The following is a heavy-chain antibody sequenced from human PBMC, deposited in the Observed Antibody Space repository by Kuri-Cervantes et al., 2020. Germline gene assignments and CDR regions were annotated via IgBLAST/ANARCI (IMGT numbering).Heavy chain of an antibody. D-gene: IGHD2-21*02. CDR1: GFTFRTYG. CDR3: ARQAYCGGDCTNDAFDI. J-gene: IGHJ3*02. Sequence: GGSLRLSCAASGFTFRTYGMHWVRQAPGKGLEWVSYISSSGNSIYYADSVKGRFTISRDNAKNSLYLLMNSLRAEDTAVYYCARQAYCGGDCTNDAFDIWGQGTTVTVSS. CDR2: ISSSGNSI. V-gene: IGHV3-48*01.